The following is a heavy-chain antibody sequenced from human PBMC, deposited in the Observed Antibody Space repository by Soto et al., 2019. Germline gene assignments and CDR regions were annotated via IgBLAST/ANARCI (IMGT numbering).Heavy chain of an antibody. CDR3: ARHPGDYSIDY. V-gene: IGHV4-59*08. CDR2: IYYSGST. CDR1: GGSISSYY. J-gene: IGHJ4*02. Sequence: SETLSLTCTVSGGSISSYYWSWIRQPPGKGLEWIGYIYYSGSTNYNPSLKSRVTISVDTSKNQFSLKLSSVTAADTAVYYCARHPGDYSIDYWGQGTLVTVSS. D-gene: IGHD4-17*01.